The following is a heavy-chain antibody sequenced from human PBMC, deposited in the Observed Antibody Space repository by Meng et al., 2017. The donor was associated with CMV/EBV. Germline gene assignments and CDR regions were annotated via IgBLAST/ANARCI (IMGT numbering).Heavy chain of an antibody. V-gene: IGHV4-39*01. Sequence: GSLRLSCTVSGGSISSSSYYWGWIRQPPGKGLEWIGSIYYSGSTYYNPSLKSRVTISVDTSKNQFSLKLSSVTAADTAVYYCARQVRSWGQRTLVTVSS. CDR3: ARQVRS. J-gene: IGHJ4*02. CDR1: GGSISSSSYY. CDR2: IYYSGST.